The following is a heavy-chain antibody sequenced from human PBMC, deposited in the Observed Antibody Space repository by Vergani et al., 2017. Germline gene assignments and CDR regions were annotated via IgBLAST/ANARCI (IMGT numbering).Heavy chain of an antibody. CDR1: GFTFDDYA. CDR2: ISWNSGSI. CDR3: ARETPSFDP. V-gene: IGHV3-9*01. Sequence: EVQLLESGGGLVQPGGSLRLSCAASGFTFDDYAMHWVRQAPGKGLEWVSGISWNSGSIGYADSVKGRFTISRDNAKNSLYLQMNSLRAEDTALYYCARETPSFDPWGQGTLVTVSS. D-gene: IGHD2-15*01. J-gene: IGHJ5*02.